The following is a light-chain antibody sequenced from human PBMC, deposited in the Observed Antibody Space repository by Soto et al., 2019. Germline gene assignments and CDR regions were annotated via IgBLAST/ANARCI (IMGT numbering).Light chain of an antibody. CDR1: QSVGTS. CDR3: QHRSSWPRS. V-gene: IGKV3-11*01. CDR2: DAA. Sequence: DIVLTQSPATLSLSPGDRATLSCRASQSVGTSLAWYKQQPGQAPRLLIHDAAYRASGIPKRFSGSGSGTAVSLSISSLEPDDFAVYYCQHRSSWPRSFGRGTKVEV. J-gene: IGKJ1*01.